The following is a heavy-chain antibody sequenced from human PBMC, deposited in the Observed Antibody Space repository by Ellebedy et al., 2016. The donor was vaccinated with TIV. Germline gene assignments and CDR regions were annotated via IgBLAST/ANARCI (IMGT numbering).Heavy chain of an antibody. D-gene: IGHD2-15*01. J-gene: IGHJ4*02. V-gene: IGHV4-34*01. CDR3: APLVYCLEGECYRPY. CDR2: INHSGST. CDR1: GGSFSGYY. Sequence: MPSETLSLTCAVYGGSFSGYYWTWIRQPPGKGLEWIGEINHSGSTNSNPSLKSRVTISIDKSKNQFSLQLTSVTAADTAVYYCAPLVYCLEGECYRPYWGQGTLVTVSS.